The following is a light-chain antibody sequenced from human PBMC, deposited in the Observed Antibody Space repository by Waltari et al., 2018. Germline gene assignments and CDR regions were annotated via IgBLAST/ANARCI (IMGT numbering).Light chain of an antibody. Sequence: EIVLTQSPGPLSLSLGERATVSCRASQSVSRALAWSQQKPGQAPRLLIYGASTRATGIPDRFSGSGSGTDFSLTISRLEPDDFAVYYCQHYLRLPVTFGQGTTVEI. V-gene: IGKV3-20*01. CDR1: QSVSRA. J-gene: IGKJ1*01. CDR2: GAS. CDR3: QHYLRLPVT.